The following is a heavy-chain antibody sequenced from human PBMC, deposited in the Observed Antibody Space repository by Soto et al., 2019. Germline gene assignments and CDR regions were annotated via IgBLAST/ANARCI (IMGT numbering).Heavy chain of an antibody. CDR1: GFTFSSYE. Sequence: WGSLRLSCAASGFTFSSYEMNWVRQAPGKGLEWVSYISSSGSTIYYADSVKGRFTISRDNAKNSLYLQMNSLRAEDTAVYYCARGEPTYYYDSSGSRYDYWGQGTLVTVSS. D-gene: IGHD3-22*01. V-gene: IGHV3-48*03. CDR2: ISSSGSTI. J-gene: IGHJ4*02. CDR3: ARGEPTYYYDSSGSRYDY.